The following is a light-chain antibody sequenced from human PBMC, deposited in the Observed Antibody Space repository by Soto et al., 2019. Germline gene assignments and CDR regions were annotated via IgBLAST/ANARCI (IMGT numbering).Light chain of an antibody. CDR1: SSDVGAYIF. CDR2: DVN. CDR3: VSFAGGTYV. J-gene: IGLJ1*01. Sequence: QSVLTQPPSASGSPGQSVTISCTGTSSDVGAYIFVSWYQQHPGKAPKLMVYDVNRRPPGVPDRCFGSKSANTASLTVSGLQAEDEDDYYCVSFAGGTYVFGTGTKLTVL. V-gene: IGLV2-8*01.